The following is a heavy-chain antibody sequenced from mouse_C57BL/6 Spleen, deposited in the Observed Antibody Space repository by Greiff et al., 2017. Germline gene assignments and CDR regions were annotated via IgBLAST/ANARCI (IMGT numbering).Heavy chain of an antibody. J-gene: IGHJ4*01. CDR1: GFTFSDYG. D-gene: IGHD2-4*01. Sequence: EVQLQESGGGLVKPGGSLKLSCAASGFTFSDYGMHWVRQAPEKGLEWVAYISSGSSTIYYADTVKGRFTISRDNAKNTLFLQMTSLRSEDTAMYYCARDDYDRGYYAMDYWGQGTSVTVSS. V-gene: IGHV5-17*01. CDR3: ARDDYDRGYYAMDY. CDR2: ISSGSSTI.